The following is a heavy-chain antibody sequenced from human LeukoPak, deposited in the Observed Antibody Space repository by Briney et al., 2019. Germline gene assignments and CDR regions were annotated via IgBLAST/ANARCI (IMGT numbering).Heavy chain of an antibody. CDR2: VYYSGGT. V-gene: IGHV4-59*01. J-gene: IGHJ4*02. Sequence: SETLSLTCTVSDDSMSSYYWNWIRQPPGKGLEWIGYVYYSGGTNYNPSLKSRVTISLDMSKNQFSLKLSSVTAADTAVYYCARRANTAPPWYLDYWGQGTLVTVSS. D-gene: IGHD5-18*01. CDR1: DDSMSSYY. CDR3: ARRANTAPPWYLDY.